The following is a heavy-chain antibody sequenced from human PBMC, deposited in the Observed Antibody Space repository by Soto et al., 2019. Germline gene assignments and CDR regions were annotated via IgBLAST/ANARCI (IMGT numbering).Heavy chain of an antibody. V-gene: IGHV1-2*02. CDR3: ARVAAGRRNWFDP. CDR1: GYTFTAYY. J-gene: IGHJ5*02. D-gene: IGHD6-13*01. CDR2: IYPANGVT. Sequence: ASVKVSCKAYGYTFTAYYIHWVRQAPGQGLDRMGWIYPANGVTNSAQKFRGRVTMTRDTSNRTAYMELSRLTSDDTAIYFCARVAAGRRNWFDPWGQGTLVTVSS.